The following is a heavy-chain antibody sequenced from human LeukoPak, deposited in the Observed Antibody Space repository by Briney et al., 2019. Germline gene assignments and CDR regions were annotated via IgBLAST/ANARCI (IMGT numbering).Heavy chain of an antibody. CDR1: GYTFTSYA. CDR2: ISAYNGNT. J-gene: IGHJ4*02. Sequence: ASVKVSCKASGYTFTSYAISWVRQAPGQGLEWMGWISAYNGNTNYAQKLQGRVTMTTDTSTSTAYMELRSLRSDDTAVYYCARDGGAYVWGSYRPSNFDYWGQGTLVTVSS. D-gene: IGHD3-16*02. CDR3: ARDGGAYVWGSYRPSNFDY. V-gene: IGHV1-18*01.